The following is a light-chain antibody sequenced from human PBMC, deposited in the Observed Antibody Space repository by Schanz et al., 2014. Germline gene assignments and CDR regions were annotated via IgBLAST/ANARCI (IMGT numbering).Light chain of an antibody. V-gene: IGLV2-14*03. CDR1: SSDVGGYNY. CDR2: DVT. CDR3: SSYTSSSTSVV. Sequence: QSALTQPASVSGSPGQSLTISCTGTSSDVGGYNYVSWYQQHPGKAPKLMIYDVTNRPSGVSNRFSGSKSGNTASLTISGLQADDEADYYCSSYTSSSTSVVFGGGTKLTVL. J-gene: IGLJ2*01.